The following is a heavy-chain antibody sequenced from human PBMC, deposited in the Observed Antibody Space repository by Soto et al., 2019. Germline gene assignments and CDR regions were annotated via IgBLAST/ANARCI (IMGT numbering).Heavy chain of an antibody. CDR3: VKEGGGGIRGPFDY. Sequence: PGGSLRLSCSASGFTFSSYAMHWVRQAPGKGLEYVSAISSNGGSTYYADSVKGRFTISRDNSKNTLYLQMSSLRAEDTAVYYCVKEGGGGIRGPFDYWGQGTLVTVSS. CDR2: ISSNGGST. D-gene: IGHD2-21*01. CDR1: GFTFSSYA. J-gene: IGHJ4*02. V-gene: IGHV3-64D*08.